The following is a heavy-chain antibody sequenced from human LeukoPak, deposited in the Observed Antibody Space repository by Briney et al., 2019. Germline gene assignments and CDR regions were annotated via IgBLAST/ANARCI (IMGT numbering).Heavy chain of an antibody. J-gene: IGHJ6*02. V-gene: IGHV3-7*01. CDR2: IKQDGSEK. CDR3: ARDRNDYGDRRGMDV. Sequence: GGSLRLSCAASGFTFSSYWMSWVRQAPGKGLEWVANIKQDGSEKYYVDSVKGRFTISRDNAKNTLYLQMNSLRAEDTAVYYCARDRNDYGDRRGMDVWGQGTTVTVSS. D-gene: IGHD4-17*01. CDR1: GFTFSSYW.